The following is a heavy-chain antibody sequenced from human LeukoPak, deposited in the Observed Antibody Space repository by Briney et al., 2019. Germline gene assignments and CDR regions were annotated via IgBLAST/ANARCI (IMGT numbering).Heavy chain of an antibody. CDR1: GFTFSDYD. CDR2: ISRSGSII. CDR3: ARAPMSYDSSGFGGAFDI. D-gene: IGHD3-22*01. J-gene: IGHJ3*02. V-gene: IGHV3-48*03. Sequence: PGGSLRISCAASGFTFSDYDMNWVRQAPGKGLEWVSYISRSGSIIYYADSVKGRFTISRDNAKNSLFLQMNSLRAEDTATYYCARAPMSYDSSGFGGAFDIWGQGTMVTVSS.